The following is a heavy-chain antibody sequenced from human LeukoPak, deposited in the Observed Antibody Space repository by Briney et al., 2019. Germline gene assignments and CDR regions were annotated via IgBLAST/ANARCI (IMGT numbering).Heavy chain of an antibody. CDR2: ISGSGGGT. J-gene: IGHJ4*02. CDR1: RFTFSSYV. V-gene: IGHV3-23*01. CDR3: AKDGSGTYRYYFDY. D-gene: IGHD1-26*01. Sequence: GGSLRLSCAASRFTFSSYVMSWVRQAPGKGLEWVSAISGSGGGTYYADSVKGRFTISRDNSKNTLYLQMNTLRAEDTAVYYCAKDGSGTYRYYFDYWGQGTLVTVSS.